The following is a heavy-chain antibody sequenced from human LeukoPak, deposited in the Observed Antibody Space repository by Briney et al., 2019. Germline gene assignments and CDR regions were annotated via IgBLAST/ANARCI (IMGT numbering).Heavy chain of an antibody. CDR1: GFTFSSYA. CDR2: ISGSGGST. CDR3: AKSPSLYCSGTSCYLHI. J-gene: IGHJ3*02. D-gene: IGHD2-2*01. V-gene: IGHV3-23*01. Sequence: LSGGSLRLSCAASGFTFSSYAMSWVRQAPGKGLEWVSAISGSGGSTYYADSVKGRFTISRDNSKNTLYLQMNSLRAEDTAVYYCAKSPSLYCSGTSCYLHIWGQGTMVTVSS.